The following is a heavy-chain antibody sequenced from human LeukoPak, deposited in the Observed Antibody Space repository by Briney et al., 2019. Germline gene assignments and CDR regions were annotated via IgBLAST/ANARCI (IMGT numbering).Heavy chain of an antibody. CDR2: ISYDGSNK. V-gene: IGHV3-30*04. Sequence: GGSLRLSCAASEFTFSSYAMHWVRQAPGKGLEWVAVISYDGSNKYYADSVKGRFTISRDNSKNTLYLQMNSLRAEDTAVYYCARDLPLVVVVAATPRDYWGQGTLVTVSS. D-gene: IGHD2-15*01. CDR3: ARDLPLVVVVAATPRDY. J-gene: IGHJ4*02. CDR1: EFTFSSYA.